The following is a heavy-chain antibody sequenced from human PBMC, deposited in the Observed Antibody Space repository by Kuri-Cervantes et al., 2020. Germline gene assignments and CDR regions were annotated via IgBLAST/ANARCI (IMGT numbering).Heavy chain of an antibody. Sequence: LSLTCAASGFTFDDYAMHWVRQAPGKGLEWVSGISWNSGSIGYADSVKGRFTISRDNAKNSLYLQMNSLRAEDTALYYCAKDSIVGATTDAFDIWGQGTMVTVSS. CDR2: ISWNSGSI. CDR1: GFTFDDYA. CDR3: AKDSIVGATTDAFDI. V-gene: IGHV3-9*01. D-gene: IGHD1-26*01. J-gene: IGHJ3*02.